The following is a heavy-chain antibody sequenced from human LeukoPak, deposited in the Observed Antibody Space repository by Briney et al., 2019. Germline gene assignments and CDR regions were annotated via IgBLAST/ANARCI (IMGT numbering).Heavy chain of an antibody. V-gene: IGHV4-31*03. D-gene: IGHD3-10*01. J-gene: IGHJ5*02. CDR3: AREIITEGDCFDP. Sequence: SETLSLTCTVSGDSIRSGGHFWGWIRQHPEKGLEWIGYIYYSGTTKDNPSLKSRVTISVDTSTNQFSLKLTSVTAADTAVYYCAREIITEGDCFDPWGQGILVTVSS. CDR2: IYYSGTT. CDR1: GDSIRSGGHF.